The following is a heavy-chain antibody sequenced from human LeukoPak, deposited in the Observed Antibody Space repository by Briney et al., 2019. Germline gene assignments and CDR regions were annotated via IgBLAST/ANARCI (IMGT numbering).Heavy chain of an antibody. J-gene: IGHJ6*02. Sequence: RASVKVSCKASGGTFSSYAISWVRQAPGQGLEWMGRIIPILGIANYAQKFQGRVTITADKSTSTAYMELSSLRSEDTAVYYCARPGRGYCSGGSCYSGYYYYGMDVWGQGTTVTVSS. CDR2: IIPILGIA. D-gene: IGHD2-15*01. CDR1: GGTFSSYA. CDR3: ARPGRGYCSGGSCYSGYYYYGMDV. V-gene: IGHV1-69*04.